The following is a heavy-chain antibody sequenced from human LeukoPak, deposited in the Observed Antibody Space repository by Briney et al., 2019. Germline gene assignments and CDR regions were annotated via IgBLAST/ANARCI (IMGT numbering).Heavy chain of an antibody. Sequence: GGSLRLSCAASGFTFSSYAMHWVRQAPGKGLEWVSAISGSGGSTYYADSVKGRFTISRDNSKNTLYLQMNSLRAEDTAVYYCAKDQLDVPPTYYYYGMDVWGQGTTVTVSS. V-gene: IGHV3-23*01. CDR1: GFTFSSYA. J-gene: IGHJ6*02. D-gene: IGHD2-2*01. CDR2: ISGSGGST. CDR3: AKDQLDVPPTYYYYGMDV.